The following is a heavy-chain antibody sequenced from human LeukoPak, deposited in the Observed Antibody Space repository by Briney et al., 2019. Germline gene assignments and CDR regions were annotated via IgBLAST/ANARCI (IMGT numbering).Heavy chain of an antibody. CDR2: IDSSSGTI. CDR1: GFTFSSYA. Sequence: PGGSLRLSCAASGFTFSSYAMSWVRQAPGKGLEWISYIDSSSGTIYYADSVRGRFTISGDNAKNSLYLQMNSLRAEDTAVYYCARVRSSYYYESSGYYHYDAFDIWGQGTMVTVSS. D-gene: IGHD3-22*01. V-gene: IGHV3-48*01. CDR3: ARVRSSYYYESSGYYHYDAFDI. J-gene: IGHJ3*02.